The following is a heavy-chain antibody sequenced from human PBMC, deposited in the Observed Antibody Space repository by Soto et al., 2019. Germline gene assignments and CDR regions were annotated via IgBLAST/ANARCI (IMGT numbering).Heavy chain of an antibody. J-gene: IGHJ6*02. D-gene: IGHD2-21*01. CDR1: GFTFSSYD. CDR2: IWYDGSNE. CDR3: ARGGLVYYYYGMDV. V-gene: IGHV3-33*01. Sequence: GGSLRLSCAASGFTFSSYDMHWVRQAPGKGLEWVAVIWYDGSNEYYADSVKGRFTISRDNSKNTLYLQMNSLRAEDTAVYYCARGGLVYYYYGMDVWGQGTTVTVSS.